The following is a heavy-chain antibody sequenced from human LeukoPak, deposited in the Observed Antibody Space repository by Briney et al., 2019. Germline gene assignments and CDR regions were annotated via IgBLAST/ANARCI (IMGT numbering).Heavy chain of an antibody. CDR2: LVFDVSA. D-gene: IGHD3-16*02. Sequence: SETLSHTCTLRLASTTSESDYWGWPHHPPGNSLEWFGGLVFDVSAHYNPSLTSHVTLSVDTSNNQFSLKLTSVTASDPGVYYCARAPSYRRYSYHYWGQGTLVTVSS. V-gene: IGHV4-39*01. CDR3: ARAPSYRRYSYHY. J-gene: IGHJ4*02. CDR1: LASTTSESDY.